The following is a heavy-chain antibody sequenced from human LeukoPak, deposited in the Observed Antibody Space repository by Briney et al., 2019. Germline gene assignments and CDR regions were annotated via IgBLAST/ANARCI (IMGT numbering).Heavy chain of an antibody. CDR2: ISGSGGST. CDR1: GIKLSSYA. D-gene: IGHD6-13*01. V-gene: IGHV3-23*01. CDR3: ARDNGQQLVGPILDY. J-gene: IGHJ4*02. Sequence: GGSLRLSCVVSGIKLSSYAMSWVRQAPGKGLEWVSAISGSGGSTYYADSVKGRFTISRDNSKNTLYLQMNSLRAEDTAVYYCARDNGQQLVGPILDYWGQGTLVTVSS.